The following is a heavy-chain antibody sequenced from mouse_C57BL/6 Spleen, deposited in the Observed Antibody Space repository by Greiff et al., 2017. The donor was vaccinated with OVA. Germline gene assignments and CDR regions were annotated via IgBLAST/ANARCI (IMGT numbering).Heavy chain of an antibody. CDR1: GYTFTSYW. Sequence: QVQLQQPGAELVKPGASVKMSCKASGYTFTSYWITWVKQRPGQGLEWIGDIYPGSGSTNYNEKFKSKATLTVDTSSSTAYMQLSSLTSEDSAVYYCARGGYYDHAMDYWGQGTSVTVSS. CDR2: IYPGSGST. D-gene: IGHD1-1*01. CDR3: ARGGYYDHAMDY. J-gene: IGHJ4*01. V-gene: IGHV1-55*01.